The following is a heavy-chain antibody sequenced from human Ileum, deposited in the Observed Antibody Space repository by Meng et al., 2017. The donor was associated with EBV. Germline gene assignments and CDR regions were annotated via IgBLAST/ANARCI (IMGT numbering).Heavy chain of an antibody. CDR1: GYTFTSSS. Sequence: QGQLVPSGSELKKPGDSLKVSCQAAGYTFTSSSMNWVRHAPGQGLEWMGWININTGNPTYAQGFTGRFVFSLDTSVSTAYLQIDSLKAEDTAVYYCARDKIAVAGITGDYWGQGTLVTVSS. J-gene: IGHJ4*02. CDR3: ARDKIAVAGITGDY. CDR2: ININTGNP. D-gene: IGHD6-19*01. V-gene: IGHV7-4-1*01.